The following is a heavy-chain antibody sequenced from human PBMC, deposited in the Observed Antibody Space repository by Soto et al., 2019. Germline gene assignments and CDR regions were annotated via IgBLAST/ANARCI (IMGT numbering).Heavy chain of an antibody. CDR1: GFTFSSYG. CDR3: ARDSAPTTPLDY. J-gene: IGHJ4*02. Sequence: GGSLRLSCAASGFTFSSYGMHWVRQAPGKGLEWVAVIWYDGSNKYYADSVKGRFTISRDNSKNTLYLQMNSLRAEDTAVYYCARDSAPTTPLDYWGQGTLVTVSS. CDR2: IWYDGSNK. V-gene: IGHV3-33*01. D-gene: IGHD6-6*01.